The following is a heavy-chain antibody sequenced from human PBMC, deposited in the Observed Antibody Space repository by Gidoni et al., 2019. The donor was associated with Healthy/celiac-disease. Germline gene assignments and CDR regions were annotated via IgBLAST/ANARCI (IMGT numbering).Heavy chain of an antibody. CDR1: GITCSRYG. J-gene: IGHJ4*02. Sequence: QVQLVESGGGVVQPGRSLRLSCAASGITCSRYGMHCVRQAPGKGLEWVAVIWSDGSNNDYSDSVKGRFTISRDNSKNTLYLQMNSLRAEYTAVYYCARDREGQQLASYYFDYWGQGTLVTVSS. V-gene: IGHV3-33*01. CDR3: ARDREGQQLASYYFDY. D-gene: IGHD6-13*01. CDR2: IWSDGSNN.